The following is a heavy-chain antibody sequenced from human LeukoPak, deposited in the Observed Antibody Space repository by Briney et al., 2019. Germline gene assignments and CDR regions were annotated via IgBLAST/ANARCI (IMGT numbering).Heavy chain of an antibody. Sequence: PGGSLRLSCAASGFTFSSYAMTWVRQAPGKGLEWVSAISASDGSTYYVDSVKGRFTISRDFSKNTLFLQMNSLRAEDTAVYYRAKLTSGWFEHFWGQGTLVTVSS. CDR2: ISASDGST. J-gene: IGHJ4*02. CDR1: GFTFSSYA. CDR3: AKLTSGWFEHF. D-gene: IGHD6-19*01. V-gene: IGHV3-23*01.